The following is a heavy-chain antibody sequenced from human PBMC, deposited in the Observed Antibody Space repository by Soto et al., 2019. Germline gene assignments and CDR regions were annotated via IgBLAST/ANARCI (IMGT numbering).Heavy chain of an antibody. CDR1: GGSISSSSYY. V-gene: IGHV4-39*01. CDR2: IYYSGST. CDR3: AGIYDFRLRYYYYGMDV. J-gene: IGHJ6*02. Sequence: PSETLSLTCTVSGGSISSSSYYWGWIRQPPGKGLEWIGSIYYSGSTYYNPSLKSRVTISVDTSKNQFSLKLSSVTAADTAVYYCAGIYDFRLRYYYYGMDVWGQGTTVTVSS. D-gene: IGHD3-3*01.